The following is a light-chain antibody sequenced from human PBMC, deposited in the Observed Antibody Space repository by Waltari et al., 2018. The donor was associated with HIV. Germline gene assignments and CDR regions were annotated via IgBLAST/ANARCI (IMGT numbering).Light chain of an antibody. J-gene: IGLJ3*02. Sequence: QSALTQPASVSGSPGQSITISCTGTRSDIGSYNSVSWYQQHPDKAPKVLIYEVYTRPSGVAKRFAGSKSGNTASLTISGLQPEDEADYYCSGYKRRRTLMFGGGTKVTVL. CDR3: SGYKRRRTLM. CDR1: RSDIGSYNS. CDR2: EVY. V-gene: IGLV2-14*01.